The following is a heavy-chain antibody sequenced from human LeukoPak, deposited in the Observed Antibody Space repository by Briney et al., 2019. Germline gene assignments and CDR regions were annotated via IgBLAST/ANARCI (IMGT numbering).Heavy chain of an antibody. D-gene: IGHD2-15*01. Sequence: VASVKVSCKASGGTFSSYAISWVRQAPGQGLEWMGGIIPIFGTANYAQKFQGRVTITADESTSTAYMELSSLRSEDTAVYYCARGGANCSGGRCPLNWFDPWGQGTPVTVSS. CDR3: ARGGANCSGGRCPLNWFDP. V-gene: IGHV1-69*01. CDR1: GGTFSSYA. CDR2: IIPIFGTA. J-gene: IGHJ5*02.